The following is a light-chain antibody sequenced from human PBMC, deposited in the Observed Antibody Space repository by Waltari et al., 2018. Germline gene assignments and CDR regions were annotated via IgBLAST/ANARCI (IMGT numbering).Light chain of an antibody. J-gene: IGKJ1*01. CDR1: QGMVRW. CDR3: QHYNSYSSWT. Sequence: DIQSTHSPSTLSASVQDRVTITCRASQGMVRWLAWYHQKPSKAPKLLIYKASSLESGVPARFSGSGSGTEFTLTISSLQPDDFATYYCQHYNSYSSWTFGQGTKVEIK. CDR2: KAS. V-gene: IGKV1-5*03.